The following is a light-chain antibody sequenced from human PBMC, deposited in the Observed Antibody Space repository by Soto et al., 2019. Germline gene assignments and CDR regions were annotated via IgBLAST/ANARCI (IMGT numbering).Light chain of an antibody. CDR3: QHLNSYPIT. Sequence: DIQLTQSPSFRSTSVGDRVTITCRASQAIRTYLAWYQQKPGRAPKLLIYAASTLQTGVPSRFSGSGSGTEFTLTISSLQPEDFATYYCQHLNSYPITFGQGTRLEIK. V-gene: IGKV1-9*01. CDR1: QAIRTY. CDR2: AAS. J-gene: IGKJ5*01.